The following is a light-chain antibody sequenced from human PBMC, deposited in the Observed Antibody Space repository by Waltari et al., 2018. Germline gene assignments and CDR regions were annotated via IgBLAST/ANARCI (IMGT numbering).Light chain of an antibody. Sequence: QLVLTQSPSASSSPGASAKLTCTLSSGHSSYAITWHQQQPEKRPRYLMKLNSDGSHSKGDGIPDRFSGSSSGAERYLAIPSLQSEDEADYYCQTWGTGIPWVFGGGTKRTVL. V-gene: IGLV4-69*01. CDR2: LNSDGSH. CDR1: SGHSSYA. J-gene: IGLJ3*02. CDR3: QTWGTGIPWV.